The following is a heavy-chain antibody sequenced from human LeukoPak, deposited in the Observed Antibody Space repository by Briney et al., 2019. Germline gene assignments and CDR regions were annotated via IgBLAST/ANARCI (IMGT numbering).Heavy chain of an antibody. CDR2: IYYSGST. CDR3: ARGRVSSSSWSSTYYYYFYMDV. CDR1: GASISTYY. Sequence: PSETLSLTCTVSGASISTYYWSWIRQPPGKGLEWIGYIYYSGSTNYNPSLKSRLTISVDTSKNQFSLKLNSVTAADTAVYFCARGRVSSSSWSSTYYYYFYMDVWGKGTTVTVSS. D-gene: IGHD6-13*01. V-gene: IGHV4-59*01. J-gene: IGHJ6*03.